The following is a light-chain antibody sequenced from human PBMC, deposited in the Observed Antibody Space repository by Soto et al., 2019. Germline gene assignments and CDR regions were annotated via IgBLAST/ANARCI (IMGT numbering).Light chain of an antibody. CDR3: SSYTATSTLL. Sequence: QSALTQPASVSGSLGQSITISCTGSKRDIGAYNLVYWYQQYPETDPKLIIYEVRNRPSGVSYRFTGSRSGNTAYLTISALQADDESTFYCSSYTATSTLLFGGGTEVTVL. CDR1: KRDIGAYNL. J-gene: IGLJ3*02. V-gene: IGLV2-14*01. CDR2: EVR.